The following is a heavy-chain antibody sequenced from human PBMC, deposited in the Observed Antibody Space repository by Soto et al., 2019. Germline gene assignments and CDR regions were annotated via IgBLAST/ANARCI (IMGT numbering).Heavy chain of an antibody. CDR2: ISGSGGST. CDR3: VLYYDILTGYSNPGDY. V-gene: IGHV3-23*01. CDR1: GFTFSSYA. Sequence: GGSLRLSCAASGFTFSSYAMSWVRQAPGKGLEWVSAISGSGGSTYYADSVKGRFTISRDNSKNTLYLQMNSLRAEDTAVYYCVLYYDILTGYSNPGDYWGQGTLVTVSS. J-gene: IGHJ4*02. D-gene: IGHD3-9*01.